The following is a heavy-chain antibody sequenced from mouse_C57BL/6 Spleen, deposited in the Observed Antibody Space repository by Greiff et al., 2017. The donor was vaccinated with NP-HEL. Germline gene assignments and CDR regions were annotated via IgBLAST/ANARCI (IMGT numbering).Heavy chain of an antibody. V-gene: IGHV5-4*01. D-gene: IGHD1-1*01. Sequence: EVQLVEPGGGLVKPGGSLKLSCEASGFTFSSYAMSGVRQTPEKRLEWVATISDGGIYTYYPDNVKGRLTISRDNAKNTLYLQMSHLKSEDTAMYYGASYYGSSFAYWGQGATLTVSS. CDR1: GFTFSSYA. CDR2: ISDGGIYT. CDR3: ASYYGSSFAY. J-gene: IGHJ2*01.